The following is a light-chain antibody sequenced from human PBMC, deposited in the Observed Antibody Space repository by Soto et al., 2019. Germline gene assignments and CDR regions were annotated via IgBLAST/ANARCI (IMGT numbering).Light chain of an antibody. J-gene: IGLJ1*01. CDR1: SSDVGGYNY. Sequence: QSALTQPASVSGSPGQSITISCTGTSSDVGGYNYVSWYQQHPGKAPKLMIYEVSNRPSEVSNRFSGSKSGNTASLTISGLQAEDEADSYCSSYTSSSTLVFGTGTKVTVL. CDR3: SSYTSSSTLV. CDR2: EVS. V-gene: IGLV2-14*01.